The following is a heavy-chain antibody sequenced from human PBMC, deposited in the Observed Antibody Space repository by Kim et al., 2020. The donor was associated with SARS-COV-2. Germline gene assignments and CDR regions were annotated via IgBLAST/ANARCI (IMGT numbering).Heavy chain of an antibody. J-gene: IGHJ4*02. CDR3: AKSGWDQSFDY. V-gene: IGHV3-23*01. Sequence: YADSVKGRFTISRDNSKNMLYLQLNSLRAEDTAVYYCAKSGWDQSFDYWGQGTLVTVSS. D-gene: IGHD1-26*01.